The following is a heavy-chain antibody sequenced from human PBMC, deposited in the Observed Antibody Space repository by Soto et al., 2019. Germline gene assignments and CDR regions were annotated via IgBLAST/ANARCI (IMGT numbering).Heavy chain of an antibody. CDR3: ARSPHIQLWSYPSDY. V-gene: IGHV4-31*03. Sequence: SETXSLTCTVSGGSISSGGYYWSWIRQHPGKGLEWIGYIYFSGSTYYNPSLKSRVTISVDTSKNQFSLKLSSVTAADTAVYYCARSPHIQLWSYPSDYWGQGTLVTVSS. CDR2: IYFSGST. D-gene: IGHD5-18*01. J-gene: IGHJ4*02. CDR1: GGSISSGGYY.